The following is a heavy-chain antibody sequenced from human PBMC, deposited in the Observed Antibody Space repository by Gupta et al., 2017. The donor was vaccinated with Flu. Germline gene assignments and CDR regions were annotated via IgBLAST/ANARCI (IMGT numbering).Heavy chain of an antibody. J-gene: IGHJ4*02. CDR2: VYYSGIT. CDR1: GDSLSNYY. D-gene: IGHD6-13*01. Sequence: QVQLQESGPGLVKPSETLSLTCSVSGDSLSNYYWTWIRQPPGKGLEWIGYVYYSGITNYNPSLKRRVSMSVDTSKNQFSLKRTSVTAADTAVYFCARQFNSGWFIDYWGQGTLVNVSS. CDR3: ARQFNSGWFIDY. V-gene: IGHV4-59*01.